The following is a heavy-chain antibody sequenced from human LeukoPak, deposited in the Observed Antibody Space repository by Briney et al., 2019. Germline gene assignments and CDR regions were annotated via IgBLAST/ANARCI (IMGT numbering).Heavy chain of an antibody. J-gene: IGHJ4*02. CDR3: ASLAVGAPFDY. D-gene: IGHD1-26*01. CDR2: VYYSGST. CDR1: GGSLSSNY. V-gene: IGHV4-59*08. Sequence: PSETLSLTCTVSGGSLSSNYWSWIRQPPGKGLEWIGYVYYSGSTNYSPSLKGRVTISLDTSKNQFSLNLNSVTAADTAVYYCASLAVGAPFDYWGQGILVTVSS.